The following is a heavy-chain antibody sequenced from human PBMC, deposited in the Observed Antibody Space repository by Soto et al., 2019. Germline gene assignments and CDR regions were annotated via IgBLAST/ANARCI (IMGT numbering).Heavy chain of an antibody. CDR1: GFSFSNHW. Sequence: HPGGSLRLSCAASGFSFSNHWMSWVRQAPGKGLEWVANIKEDGTEKFYVDSVKGRFTISRDNAKTSVFLQMNSLRVEDTAVYYCTTISSPDDYWGQGTLVTVS. D-gene: IGHD2-2*01. V-gene: IGHV3-7*01. CDR3: TTISSPDDY. J-gene: IGHJ4*02. CDR2: IKEDGTEK.